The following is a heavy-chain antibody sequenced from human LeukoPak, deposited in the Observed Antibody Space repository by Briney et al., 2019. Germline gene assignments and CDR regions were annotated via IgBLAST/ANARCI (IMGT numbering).Heavy chain of an antibody. CDR1: GFTVRTNQ. CDR2: SYREGTT. D-gene: IGHD3-16*01. J-gene: IGHJ6*02. V-gene: IGHV3-53*01. Sequence: PGGSLRLTGGAPGFTVRTNQMSGVGQAPGKGWKWVSISYREGTTSYADSVKGRFTIARDNSRNTLYVQMNSLRAEDTAVYFCARDRVEVTTSMLGGVKRTVTDYYGMDVWGQGTTVTVSS. CDR3: ARDRVEVTTSMLGGVKRTVTDYYGMDV.